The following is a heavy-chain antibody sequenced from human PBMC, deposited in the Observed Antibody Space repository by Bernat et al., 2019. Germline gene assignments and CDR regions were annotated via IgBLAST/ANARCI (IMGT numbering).Heavy chain of an antibody. CDR1: GFTFSGSA. Sequence: EVQLVESGGGLVQPGGSLKLSCAASGFTFSGSAMHWVRQASGKGLAWVGRIRSKANSYATAYAASVKGRFTISRDDSKNTAYLQMNSLKTEDTAVYYCTRLYYYYGMDVWGQGTTVTVSS. CDR3: TRLYYYYGMDV. V-gene: IGHV3-73*01. J-gene: IGHJ6*02. CDR2: IRSKANSYAT.